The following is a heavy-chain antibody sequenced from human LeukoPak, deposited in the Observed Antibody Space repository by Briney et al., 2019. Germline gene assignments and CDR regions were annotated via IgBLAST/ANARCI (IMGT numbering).Heavy chain of an antibody. CDR1: GGSISSSNW. V-gene: IGHV4-4*02. Sequence: PSETLSLTCSVSGGSISSSNWWSWVRQPPGKGLEFIGEIYQSGSTNYNPTLKSRVTMSVDKSRNQFSLSLTSVTAADTAVYYCARGEQYGSGTVQFDYWGQGTLVTVSS. CDR2: IYQSGST. CDR3: ARGEQYGSGTVQFDY. J-gene: IGHJ4*02. D-gene: IGHD3-10*01.